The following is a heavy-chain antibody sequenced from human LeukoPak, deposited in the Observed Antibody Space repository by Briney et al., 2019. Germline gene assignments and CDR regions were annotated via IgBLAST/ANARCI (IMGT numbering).Heavy chain of an antibody. D-gene: IGHD6-6*01. J-gene: IGHJ4*02. CDR1: GFIFRNYW. CDR3: AKDRHPNTSPAD. Sequence: GGSLRLSCAASGFIFRNYWMTWVRQAPGKGLEWVANIKQDGSEKYYVDSVKGRFTISRDNAKNSLYLQMNSLRAEDTAVYYCAKDRHPNTSPADWGQGTLVTVSS. CDR2: IKQDGSEK. V-gene: IGHV3-7*05.